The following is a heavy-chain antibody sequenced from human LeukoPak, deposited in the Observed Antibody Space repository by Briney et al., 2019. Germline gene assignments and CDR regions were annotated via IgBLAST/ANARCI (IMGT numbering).Heavy chain of an antibody. D-gene: IGHD3-16*01. Sequence: GGSLRLSCAASGFTFSSYWMHWVRQVPGKGLVWVSRINNDGSSTSYADSVKGRFTISRDNAKNMLYLQMNSLRAEDTAVYYCARGTVGDYNWFDSWGQGTLVTVS. V-gene: IGHV3-74*01. CDR3: ARGTVGDYNWFDS. CDR2: INNDGSST. J-gene: IGHJ5*01. CDR1: GFTFSSYW.